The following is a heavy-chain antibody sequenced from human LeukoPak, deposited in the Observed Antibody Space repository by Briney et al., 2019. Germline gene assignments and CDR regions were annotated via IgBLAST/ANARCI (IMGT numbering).Heavy chain of an antibody. CDR2: MNPNSGNT. D-gene: IGHD2-2*01. J-gene: IGHJ3*02. CDR1: GYTFTSYD. Sequence: GASVKVSCKASGYTFTSYDINWVRQATGQGLEWMGWMNPNSGNTGYAQKFQGRVTITRNTSISTAYMELSSLRSEDTAVYYCARPYCSSTSCYWSAFDIWGQGTMVTVSS. CDR3: ARPYCSSTSCYWSAFDI. V-gene: IGHV1-8*03.